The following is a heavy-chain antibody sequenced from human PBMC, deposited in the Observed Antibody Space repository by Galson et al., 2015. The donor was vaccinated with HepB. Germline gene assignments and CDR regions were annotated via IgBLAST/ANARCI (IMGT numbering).Heavy chain of an antibody. J-gene: IGHJ6*03. CDR1: GYTFTSYA. CDR3: ARTLIWSGYLTNYYYYYMDV. Sequence: SVKVSCKASGYTFTSYAMNWVRQAPGQGLEWMGWINTNTGNPTYAQGFTGRFVFSLDTSVSTAYLQISSLKAEDTAVYYCARTLIWSGYLTNYYYYYMDVWGEGTTVTVSS. D-gene: IGHD3-3*01. V-gene: IGHV7-4-1*02. CDR2: INTNTGNP.